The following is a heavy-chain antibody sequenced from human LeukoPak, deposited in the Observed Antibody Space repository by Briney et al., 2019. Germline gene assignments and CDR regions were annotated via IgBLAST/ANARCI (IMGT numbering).Heavy chain of an antibody. CDR3: GRERLTYYYDSSGYTDYDY. D-gene: IGHD3-22*01. Sequence: ASVKVSCKASGYTFTSYGISWVRQAPGQGLEWMGWISAYNGNTNYAQKLQGRVTMTTDTSTSTAYMELRSLRSDDTAVYYCGRERLTYYYDSSGYTDYDYWGQGTLVTVSS. CDR1: GYTFTSYG. J-gene: IGHJ4*02. CDR2: ISAYNGNT. V-gene: IGHV1-18*01.